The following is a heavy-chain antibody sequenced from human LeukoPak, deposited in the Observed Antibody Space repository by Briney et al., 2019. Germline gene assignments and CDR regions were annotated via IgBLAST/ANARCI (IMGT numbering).Heavy chain of an antibody. V-gene: IGHV3-49*03. D-gene: IGHD6-19*01. CDR3: TREGAEAVEDDAFDI. CDR1: GFTFGDYA. J-gene: IGHJ3*02. CDR2: IRSKAYGGTT. Sequence: GGSLRLSCTASGFTFGDYAMSWFRQAPGKGLEWVGFIRSKAYGGTTEYAASVKGRFTISRDDSKSIAYLQMNSLKTEDTAVYYCTREGAEAVEDDAFDIWGQGTMVTVSS.